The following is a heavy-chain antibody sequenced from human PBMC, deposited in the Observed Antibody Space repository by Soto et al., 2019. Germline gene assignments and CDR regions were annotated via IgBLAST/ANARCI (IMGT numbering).Heavy chain of an antibody. CDR3: VRPDSSGYYVY. J-gene: IGHJ4*02. CDR2: IHPADSDT. D-gene: IGHD3-22*01. Sequence: PGESLKISCEVSGYTFTNYWIGWVRQMPGKGLEWMAIIHPADSDTRYSPSFQGQVTISADKSINTAYLQWSSLKASDTAMYYCVRPDSSGYYVYWGQGTLVTVSS. CDR1: GYTFTNYW. V-gene: IGHV5-51*01.